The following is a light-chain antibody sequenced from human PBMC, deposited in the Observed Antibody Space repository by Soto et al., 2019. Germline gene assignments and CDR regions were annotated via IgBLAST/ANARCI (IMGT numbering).Light chain of an antibody. CDR2: GAS. CDR1: QSVSGSY. Sequence: EIVLTQSPGTLSLSPGERATLSCRASQSVSGSYLAWYQQKPGQAPRLLIYGASSRATGIPDRFSGRGSGTDFTLTISRLEPEDFAVYYCQQYGSSRTFGQGTKVQIK. J-gene: IGKJ1*01. V-gene: IGKV3-20*01. CDR3: QQYGSSRT.